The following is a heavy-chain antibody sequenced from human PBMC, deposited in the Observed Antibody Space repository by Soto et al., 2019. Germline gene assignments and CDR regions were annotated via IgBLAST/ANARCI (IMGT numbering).Heavy chain of an antibody. CDR3: ARDAPWYGMDV. Sequence: QVQLQESGPGLVKPSQTLSLTCTVSGGSISSGGYYWSWIRQHPGKGLEWIGYIHYSGSTYYNPPLTSRVTISVATSKNQFSPKLSSVTAADTAVYYCARDAPWYGMDVWGQGTTVTVSS. J-gene: IGHJ6*02. CDR1: GGSISSGGYY. V-gene: IGHV4-31*03. CDR2: IHYSGST.